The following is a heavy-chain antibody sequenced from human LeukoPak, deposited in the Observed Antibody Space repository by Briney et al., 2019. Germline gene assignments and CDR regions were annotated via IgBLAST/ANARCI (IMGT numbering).Heavy chain of an antibody. V-gene: IGHV4-59*08. D-gene: IGHD6-13*01. CDR1: GDSTSSYY. J-gene: IGHJ4*02. CDR3: ARHVYTSSWSQFDY. CDR2: IYDRGST. Sequence: SETLSLTCTDSGDSTSSYYWSWIRQPPGKGLEWIGYIYDRGSTKYNPSLKSRVTISVDTSKNQFSLELSSVTAADTAVYYCARHVYTSSWSQFDYWGQGTLVTVSS.